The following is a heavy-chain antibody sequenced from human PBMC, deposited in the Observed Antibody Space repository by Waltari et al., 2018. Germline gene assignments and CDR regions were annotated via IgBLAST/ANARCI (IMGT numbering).Heavy chain of an antibody. J-gene: IGHJ4*02. D-gene: IGHD1-1*01. Sequence: QVQLVESGGGVVQPGRSLRLSCAASGFTFSSYAMHWVRQAPGKGLEWVAVISYDGSNKYYGDSVKGRFTIPRDNSKNPLYLQMNSLRAEDTAVYYWARDPGTGGGGGVDYWGQGTLVTVSS. V-gene: IGHV3-30-3*01. CDR2: ISYDGSNK. CDR3: ARDPGTGGGGGVDY. CDR1: GFTFSSYA.